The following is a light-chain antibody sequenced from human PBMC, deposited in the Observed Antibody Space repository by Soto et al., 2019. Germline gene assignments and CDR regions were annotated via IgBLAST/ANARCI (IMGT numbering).Light chain of an antibody. V-gene: IGLV2-14*03. CDR2: DVS. Sequence: QSVLTQPASVSGSPGQSITSSCTGTSSDVGGYNYVSWYQQHPGKAPKFMIYDVSSRPSGVSNRFSGSKSGNTASLTISGLQAEDEADYYCCSYTTSNTRQIVFGTGTKVPVL. J-gene: IGLJ1*01. CDR1: SSDVGGYNY. CDR3: CSYTTSNTRQIV.